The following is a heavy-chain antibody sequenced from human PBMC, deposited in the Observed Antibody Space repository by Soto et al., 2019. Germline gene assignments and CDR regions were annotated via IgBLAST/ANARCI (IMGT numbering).Heavy chain of an antibody. V-gene: IGHV4-31*03. CDR2: TYHTGSN. Sequence: QVQLQESGPGLVKPSQTLSLTCTVSGGSISVGVYYWNWIRQLPGKGPEWIGYTYHTGSNYYNPSLESRVTISVDPSKNQFSLRLSSVTAADAAVYYCARIGNPDASLYFDYWGQGTLVTVSS. D-gene: IGHD2-2*01. J-gene: IGHJ4*02. CDR1: GGSISVGVYY. CDR3: ARIGNPDASLYFDY.